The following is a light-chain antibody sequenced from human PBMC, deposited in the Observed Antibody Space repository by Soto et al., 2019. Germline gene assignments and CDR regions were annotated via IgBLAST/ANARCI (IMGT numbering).Light chain of an antibody. J-gene: IGKJ2*01. CDR2: YAS. CDR3: QQYDNLPRT. Sequence: DIQMTQSPSSLSASVGDRVTITCQASQDISNYLNWYQQKPGKAPKLLIYYASNLETGVPSRFSGSGSGTDFTFTISILQPEAIATYYCQQYDNLPRTFVQGTKLEIK. V-gene: IGKV1-33*01. CDR1: QDISNY.